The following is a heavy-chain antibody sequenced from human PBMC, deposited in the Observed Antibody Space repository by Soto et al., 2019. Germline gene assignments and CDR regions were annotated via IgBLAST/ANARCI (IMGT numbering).Heavy chain of an antibody. CDR2: ISANNGNT. D-gene: IGHD6-19*01. CDR3: ARNAAIAVAAPPNNGMDV. J-gene: IGHJ6*04. Sequence: ASVKVSCKASGYTFTNFGISWVRQAPGQGLEWMGWISANNGNTNYAQKFQGWVTMTTDTSTSTAYMELSRLRSDDTAVYYCARNAAIAVAAPPNNGMDVWGKGTTVTVSS. V-gene: IGHV1-18*01. CDR1: GYTFTNFG.